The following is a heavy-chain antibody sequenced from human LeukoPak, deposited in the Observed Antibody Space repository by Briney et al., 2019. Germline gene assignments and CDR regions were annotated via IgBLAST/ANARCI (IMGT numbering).Heavy chain of an antibody. Sequence: GGSLKLSCAASGFTFSGSAMHWVRQASGKGLEWVGRIRSKANSYATAYAASVKGRFTISRDDSKNTAYLQMNSLKTEDTAVYYCTRGWNCGGDCFDYWGQGTLVTVSS. D-gene: IGHD2-21*01. J-gene: IGHJ4*02. CDR3: TRGWNCGGDCFDY. CDR1: GFTFSGSA. V-gene: IGHV3-73*01. CDR2: IRSKANSYAT.